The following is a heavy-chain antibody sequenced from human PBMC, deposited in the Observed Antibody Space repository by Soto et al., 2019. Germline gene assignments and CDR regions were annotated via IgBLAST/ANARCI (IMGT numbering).Heavy chain of an antibody. CDR1: GGSFSGYY. V-gene: IGHV4-34*01. D-gene: IGHD6-13*01. CDR3: AREIAAAGYPHFQH. J-gene: IGHJ1*01. CDR2: INHSGST. Sequence: SAPLSLTCAVYGGSFSGYYWSWIRQPPGKGLEWIGEINHSGSTNYNPSLKSRVTISVDTSKNQFSLKLSSVTAADTAVYYWAREIAAAGYPHFQHWGQGTLVTVAS.